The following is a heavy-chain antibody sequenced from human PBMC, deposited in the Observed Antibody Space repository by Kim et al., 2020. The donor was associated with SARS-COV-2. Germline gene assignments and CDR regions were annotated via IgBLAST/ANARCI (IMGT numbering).Heavy chain of an antibody. D-gene: IGHD1-26*01. V-gene: IGHV3-21*01. Sequence: ADSVKGRFTISRDNAKNSLYLQMNSLRAEDTAVYYCATFALGSYSAPFDYWGQGTLVTVSS. CDR3: ATFALGSYSAPFDY. J-gene: IGHJ4*02.